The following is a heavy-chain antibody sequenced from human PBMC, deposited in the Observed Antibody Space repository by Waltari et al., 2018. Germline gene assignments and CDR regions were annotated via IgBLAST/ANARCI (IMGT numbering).Heavy chain of an antibody. V-gene: IGHV3-15*01. Sequence: AQLVESGGGLVQPGGSLRLSCVVSGMSTRTFKRAYMSWVRRAPTRGLEWIGRIKTDSEGAATEFAAPVKGRFSISRDDSKKTLCLQLSSLEKDDTAVYYCVTDRGDFDYWGQGTLVTVSS. CDR1: GMSTRTFKRAY. CDR3: VTDRGDFDY. D-gene: IGHD3-10*01. CDR2: IKTDSEGAAT. J-gene: IGHJ4*02.